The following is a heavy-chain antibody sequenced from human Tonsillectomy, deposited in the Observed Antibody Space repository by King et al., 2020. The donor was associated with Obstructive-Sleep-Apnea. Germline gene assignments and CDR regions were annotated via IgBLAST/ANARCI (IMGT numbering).Heavy chain of an antibody. D-gene: IGHD3-9*01. CDR3: ARTLVHYDILTGYHIPWFDP. CDR1: GGTFSSYA. Sequence: EQLVQSGAEVKKPGSSVKVSCKASGGTFSSYAISWVRQAPGQGLEWMGGIIPILGIANYAQKFQGRVTITADKSTSTAYMELSSLRSEDTAVYYWARTLVHYDILTGYHIPWFDPWGQGTLVTVSS. V-gene: IGHV1-69*09. J-gene: IGHJ5*02. CDR2: IIPILGIA.